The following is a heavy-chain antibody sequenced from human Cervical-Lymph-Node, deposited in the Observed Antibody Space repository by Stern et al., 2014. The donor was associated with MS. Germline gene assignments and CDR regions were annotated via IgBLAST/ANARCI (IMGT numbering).Heavy chain of an antibody. CDR2: ISFDGSNK. CDR3: AKLYAPMDPDFDS. Sequence: VQLVESGGGVVQPGRSLRLSCTASGFTFDHYGIHWVRQAPGRGLEWVALISFDGSNKYYARPVRGRFTISRDNSKNTLYLQMNNLKPEDTATYYCAKLYAPMDPDFDSWGQGTRVTVSS. J-gene: IGHJ4*02. CDR1: GFTFDHYG. V-gene: IGHV3-30*18. D-gene: IGHD2/OR15-2a*01.